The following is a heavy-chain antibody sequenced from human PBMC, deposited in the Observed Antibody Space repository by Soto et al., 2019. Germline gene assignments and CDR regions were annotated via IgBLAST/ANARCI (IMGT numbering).Heavy chain of an antibody. CDR2: INAGNGNT. CDR1: GYTFTSYA. CDR3: ARGLRITMIVVVPQGWFDP. J-gene: IGHJ5*02. Sequence: ASVKVSCKASGYTFTSYAMHWVRQAPGQRLEWMGWINAGNGNTKYSQKFQGRVTITRDTSASTAYMELSSLRSEDTAVYYCARGLRITMIVVVPQGWFDPWGQGTLVNVS. V-gene: IGHV1-3*01. D-gene: IGHD3-22*01.